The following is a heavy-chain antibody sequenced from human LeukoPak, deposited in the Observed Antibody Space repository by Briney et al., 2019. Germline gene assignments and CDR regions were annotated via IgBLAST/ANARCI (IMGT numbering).Heavy chain of an antibody. CDR1: GYTFTSYG. CDR2: ISAYSGNT. CDR3: ARILTAPEESYYWFDP. J-gene: IGHJ5*02. V-gene: IGHV1-18*01. Sequence: ASVKVSCKASGYTFTSYGISWVRQAPGQGLEWMGWISAYSGNTNYAQKLQGRVTMTTDTSTSTAYMELRSLRSDDTAVYYCARILTAPEESYYWFDPWGQGTLVTVSS. D-gene: IGHD2-21*02.